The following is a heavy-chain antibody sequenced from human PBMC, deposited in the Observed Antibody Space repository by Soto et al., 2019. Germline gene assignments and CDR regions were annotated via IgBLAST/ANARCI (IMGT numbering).Heavy chain of an antibody. J-gene: IGHJ6*03. CDR3: ARDTDFWSGRAMDV. D-gene: IGHD3-3*01. V-gene: IGHV3-64*01. Sequence: GSLRLSCAASGFTFSSYAMHWVRQAPGKGLEYVSAISSNGGSTYYANSVKGRFTISRDNSKNTLYLQMGSLRAEDMAVYYCARDTDFWSGRAMDVWGKGTTVTVSS. CDR2: ISSNGGST. CDR1: GFTFSSYA.